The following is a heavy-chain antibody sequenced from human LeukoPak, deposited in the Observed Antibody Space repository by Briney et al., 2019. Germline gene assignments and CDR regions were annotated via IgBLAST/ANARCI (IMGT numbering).Heavy chain of an antibody. J-gene: IGHJ6*03. CDR2: ISCRGCST. CDR1: GFTFSSYA. CDR3: AKRGYCSSTSCYEGGDYYYYMDV. V-gene: IGHV3-23*01. Sequence: PGGSLRLSCAASGFTFSSYAMSWVRHAPGQGLEWVSAISCRGCSTYYADSVKGWFTISRDNSKDTLYLQMNSLRAEDTAVYYCAKRGYCSSTSCYEGGDYYYYMDVWGKGTTVTVSS. D-gene: IGHD2-2*01.